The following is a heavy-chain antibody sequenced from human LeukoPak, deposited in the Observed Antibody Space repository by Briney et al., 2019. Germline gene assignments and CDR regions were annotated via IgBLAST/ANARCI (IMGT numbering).Heavy chain of an antibody. CDR3: ARGTVAGQFDY. CDR1: GFTFSSYV. CDR2: ISYDGSNK. J-gene: IGHJ4*02. V-gene: IGHV3-30*04. Sequence: GRSLRLSCAASGFTFSSYVMHWVRQAPGKGLEWVAVISYDGSNKYYADSVKGRFTISRDNSKNTLYLQMNSLRAEDTAVYYCARGTVAGQFDYWGQGTLVTVSS. D-gene: IGHD6-19*01.